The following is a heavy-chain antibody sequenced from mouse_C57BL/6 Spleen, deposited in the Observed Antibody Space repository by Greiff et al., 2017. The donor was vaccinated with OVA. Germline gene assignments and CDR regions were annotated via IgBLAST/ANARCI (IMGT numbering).Heavy chain of an antibody. V-gene: IGHV14-2*01. CDR3: ARLGYGSNFDY. J-gene: IGHJ2*01. CDR2: IDPEDGET. D-gene: IGHD1-1*01. Sequence: VQLQQSGAELVKPGASVKLSCTASGFNIKDYYMHWVKQRTEQGLEWIGRIDPEDGETKYAPKFPGKATITADTSSNTAYLQLSSLTSEDTAVYYCARLGYGSNFDYWGQGTTLTVSS. CDR1: GFNIKDYY.